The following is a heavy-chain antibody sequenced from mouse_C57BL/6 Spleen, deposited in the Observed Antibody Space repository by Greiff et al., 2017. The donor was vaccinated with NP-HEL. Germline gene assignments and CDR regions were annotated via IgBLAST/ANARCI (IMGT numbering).Heavy chain of an antibody. Sequence: VQLQQSGPELVKPGASVKISCKASGYSFTGYYMNWVKQSPEKSLEWIGEINPSTGGTTYNQKFKAKATLTVDKDSSTAYMQLKSLTSEDSAVYYCARWGSNDDFDYWGQGTTLTVSS. CDR1: GYSFTGYY. J-gene: IGHJ2*01. CDR2: INPSTGGT. CDR3: ARWGSNDDFDY. D-gene: IGHD2-12*01. V-gene: IGHV1-42*01.